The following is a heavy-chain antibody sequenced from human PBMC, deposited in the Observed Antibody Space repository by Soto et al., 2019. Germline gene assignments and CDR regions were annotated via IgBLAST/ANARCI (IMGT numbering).Heavy chain of an antibody. D-gene: IGHD3-22*01. CDR3: ARDYDSSGHSPADY. Sequence: QVQLVQSGAEVKKPGASVKVSCKSSGYTFTSYTMHWVRQAPGQRFEWMGWINTGNGHTKYSQRFQGRVTITRDTSANTAYMELSSLRSDDTAVYYCARDYDSSGHSPADYWGQGTLVTVSS. CDR2: INTGNGHT. CDR1: GYTFTSYT. V-gene: IGHV1-3*04. J-gene: IGHJ4*02.